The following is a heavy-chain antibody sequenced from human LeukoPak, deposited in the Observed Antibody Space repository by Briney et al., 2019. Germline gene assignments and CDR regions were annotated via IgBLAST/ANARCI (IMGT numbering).Heavy chain of an antibody. CDR1: GESFSGCY. Sequence: PSETLSLTCAVYGESFSGCYWSWIRQPPGKGLEWIGEINHSGSTNYNPSLKSRVTISVDTSKNQFSLKLSSVTAADTAVYYCARGRYSHGLNRNDYWGQGTLVTVSS. D-gene: IGHD5-18*01. CDR2: INHSGST. CDR3: ARGRYSHGLNRNDY. J-gene: IGHJ4*02. V-gene: IGHV4-34*01.